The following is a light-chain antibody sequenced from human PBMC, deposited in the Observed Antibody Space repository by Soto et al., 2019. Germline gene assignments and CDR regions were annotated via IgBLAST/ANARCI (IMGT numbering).Light chain of an antibody. CDR3: AAWDDSLNGREV. CDR1: SSNIGRNT. J-gene: IGLJ2*01. V-gene: IGLV1-44*01. CDR2: SNT. Sequence: QSVLTQPPSASGTPGQRVIISCSGSSSNIGRNTVTWYQQLPGTAPKLLIYSNTQRPSGVPDRFSGSKSGTSASLAISGLQSEDEADYYCAAWDDSLNGREVFGGGTKLTVL.